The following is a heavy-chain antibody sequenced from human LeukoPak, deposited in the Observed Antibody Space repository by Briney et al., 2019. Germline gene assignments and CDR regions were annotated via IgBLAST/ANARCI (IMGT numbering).Heavy chain of an antibody. CDR3: ARAATPAADYNWFDP. Sequence: GASVNVSCKTSGYTFTTYPMHWVRQVPGQRLEWMGWINGGNGNTKYSQKFQGRVTITRDTSATTVYMELSSLTSEDTAVYYCARAATPAADYNWFDPWGQGTLVTVSS. D-gene: IGHD6-13*01. CDR1: GYTFTTYP. CDR2: INGGNGNT. V-gene: IGHV1-3*01. J-gene: IGHJ5*02.